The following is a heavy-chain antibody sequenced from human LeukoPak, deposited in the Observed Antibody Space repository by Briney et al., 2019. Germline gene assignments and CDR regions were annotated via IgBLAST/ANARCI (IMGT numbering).Heavy chain of an antibody. D-gene: IGHD5-18*01. Sequence: PSETLSLTCTVSGGSISSYYWSWIRQPPGKGLEWIGYIYYSGSTNYNPSLKSRVTISVDTSKNQFSLKLSSLTAADTAVYYCARSRGYSYDLDYWGQGTLVTVSS. J-gene: IGHJ4*02. V-gene: IGHV4-59*01. CDR2: IYYSGST. CDR3: ARSRGYSYDLDY. CDR1: GGSISSYY.